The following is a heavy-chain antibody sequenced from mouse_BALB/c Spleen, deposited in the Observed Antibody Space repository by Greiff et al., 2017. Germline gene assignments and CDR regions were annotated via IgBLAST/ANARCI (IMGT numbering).Heavy chain of an antibody. CDR2: IWAGGST. Sequence: VQLVESGPGLVAPSQSLSITCTVSGFSLTSYGVHWVRQPPGKGLEWLGVIWAGGSTNYNSALMSRLSISKDNSKSQVFLKMNSLQTDDTAMYYCARYRKDAMDYWGQGTSVTVSS. J-gene: IGHJ4*01. CDR1: GFSLTSYG. D-gene: IGHD2-12*01. CDR3: ARYRKDAMDY. V-gene: IGHV2-9*02.